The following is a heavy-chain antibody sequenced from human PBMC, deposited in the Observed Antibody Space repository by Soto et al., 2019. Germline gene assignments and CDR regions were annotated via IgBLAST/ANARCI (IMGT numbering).Heavy chain of an antibody. V-gene: IGHV1-18*01. CDR1: GYTFTSYG. D-gene: IGHD3-16*01. CDR3: ARDAGRITFGGVPDY. CDR2: ISAYNGNT. Sequence: GASVKVSCKASGYTFTSYGISWVRQAPGQGLEWMGWISAYNGNTNYAQKLQGRVTMTTDTSTSTAYMELRSLRSDDTAVYYCARDAGRITFGGVPDYWGQGTLVTSPQ. J-gene: IGHJ4*02.